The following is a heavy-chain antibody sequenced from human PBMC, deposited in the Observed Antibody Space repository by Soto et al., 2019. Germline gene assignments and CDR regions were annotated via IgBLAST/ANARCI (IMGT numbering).Heavy chain of an antibody. V-gene: IGHV4-59*01. CDR2: IYYSGST. Sequence: ASETLSLTCTVSGGSISSYYWSWIRQPPGKGLEWIGYIYYSGSTNYNPSLKSRVTISVDTSKNQFSLKLRSVTAADTAVYYCARSIAATGLNWFDPWGQGTLVTVSS. CDR3: ARSIAATGLNWFDP. D-gene: IGHD6-6*01. J-gene: IGHJ5*02. CDR1: GGSISSYY.